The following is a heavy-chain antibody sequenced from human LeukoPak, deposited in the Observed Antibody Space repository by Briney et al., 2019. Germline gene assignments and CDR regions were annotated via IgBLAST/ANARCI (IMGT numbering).Heavy chain of an antibody. CDR1: GGSISSSTW. V-gene: IGHV4-4*02. CDR3: ASGGLVSRYLDH. D-gene: IGHD3-9*01. Sequence: KPSETLSLTCAVSGGSISSSTWWTWVRQPPGNGLDGIGEVFYSGSTNSNPSLKSRLTMSVDESKHEFSLKLTSVAAADTAVYYCASGGLVSRYLDHWGQGTLVTVSP. J-gene: IGHJ4*02. CDR2: VFYSGST.